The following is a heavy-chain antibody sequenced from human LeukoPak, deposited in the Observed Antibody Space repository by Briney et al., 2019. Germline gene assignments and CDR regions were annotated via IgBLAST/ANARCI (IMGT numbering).Heavy chain of an antibody. D-gene: IGHD3-3*01. V-gene: IGHV4-59*01. CDR2: IYYSGST. J-gene: IGHJ4*02. CDR1: GGSISSYY. Sequence: SETLSLTCTVSGGSISSYYWSWIRKPPGKGLECIGYIYYSGSTNYNPSLKSRVTISVDTSKNQFSLKLSSVTAADTAVYYCARAEGRTIFGILDYWGQGALVTVSS. CDR3: ARAEGRTIFGILDY.